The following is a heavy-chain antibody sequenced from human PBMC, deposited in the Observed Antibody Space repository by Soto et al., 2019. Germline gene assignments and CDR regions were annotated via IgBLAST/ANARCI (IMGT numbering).Heavy chain of an antibody. CDR1: GGTFSSYA. Sequence: WASVKVSCKASGGTFSSYAIRGVRQAPGQGLEWMGGIIPIFGTANYAQKFQGRVTITADESTSTAYMELSSLRAEDTAVYYCAGEPGGGRYDSSGYYSHHYYGMDVWGQGTTVTVSS. CDR2: IIPIFGTA. J-gene: IGHJ6*02. D-gene: IGHD3-22*01. V-gene: IGHV1-69*13. CDR3: AGEPGGGRYDSSGYYSHHYYGMDV.